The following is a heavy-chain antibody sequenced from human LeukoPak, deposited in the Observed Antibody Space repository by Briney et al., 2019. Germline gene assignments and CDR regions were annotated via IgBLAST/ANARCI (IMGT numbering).Heavy chain of an antibody. CDR3: ARDYDSSGYYYLGAFDI. V-gene: IGHV3-11*04. D-gene: IGHD3-22*01. Sequence: GGSLRLSCAASGFTFSDHYMSWIRQAPGKGLEWVSYISSSGSTIYYADSVKGRFTISRDNAKNSLYLQMNSLRAEDTAVYYCARDYDSSGYYYLGAFDIWGQGTMVTVSS. J-gene: IGHJ3*02. CDR1: GFTFSDHY. CDR2: ISSSGSTI.